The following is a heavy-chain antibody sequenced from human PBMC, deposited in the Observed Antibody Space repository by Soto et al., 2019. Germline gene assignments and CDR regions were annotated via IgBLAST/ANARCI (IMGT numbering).Heavy chain of an antibody. D-gene: IGHD2-2*01. Sequence: QVQLVQSGAEVKKPGASVKVSCRASGYIFSNYGITWVRQAPGQGLEWMGWISVYNDDANYAPKFQGRLTMTADSSTATAYMELRSLRVDDTAVYFCARAGWQSQLLANWFDPWGQGTLVTVSS. V-gene: IGHV1-18*04. J-gene: IGHJ5*02. CDR3: ARAGWQSQLLANWFDP. CDR1: GYIFSNYG. CDR2: ISVYNDDA.